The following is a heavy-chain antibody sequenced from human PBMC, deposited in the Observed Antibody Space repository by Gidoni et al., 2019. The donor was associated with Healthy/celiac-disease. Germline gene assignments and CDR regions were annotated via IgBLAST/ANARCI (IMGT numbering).Heavy chain of an antibody. CDR3: ARDQEKYCTNGVCYHDAFDI. CDR2: IYYSGST. V-gene: IGHV4-39*07. CDR1: GGSISSSSYY. D-gene: IGHD2-8*01. Sequence: QLQLQESGPGLVKPSETLSLTCTASGGSISSSSYYWGWIRQPPGKGLEWIGSIYYSGSTYYNPSLKSRVTISVDTSKNQFSLKLSSVTAADTAVYYCARDQEKYCTNGVCYHDAFDIWGQGTMVTVSS. J-gene: IGHJ3*02.